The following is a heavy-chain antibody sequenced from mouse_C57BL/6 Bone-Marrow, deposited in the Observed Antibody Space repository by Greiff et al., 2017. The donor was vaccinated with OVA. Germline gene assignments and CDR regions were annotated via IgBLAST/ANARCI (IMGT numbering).Heavy chain of an antibody. D-gene: IGHD1-1*01. CDR3: ARVTAVVEGAMDY. Sequence: VQLQQPGAELVRPGSSVKLSCKASGYTFTSYWMHWVKQRPIQGLEWIGNIDPSDSETHYNQKFKDKATLTVDKSSSTAYMQLSSLTSEDSAVDDCARVTAVVEGAMDYWGEGTSVTVSA. CDR1: GYTFTSYW. CDR2: IDPSDSET. J-gene: IGHJ4*01. V-gene: IGHV1-52*01.